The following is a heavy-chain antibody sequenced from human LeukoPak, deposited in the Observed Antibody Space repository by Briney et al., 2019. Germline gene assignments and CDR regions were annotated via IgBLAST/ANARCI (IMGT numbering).Heavy chain of an antibody. CDR2: IYHNGNT. Sequence: SETLSLTCAVSGYSISSGYYWGWIRQPPRKGLEWIGTIYHNGNTYYNPSLKSRVTISVDTSKKQFSLKLSSVTAADTAVYYCARRYDFWSGYPPPLDYWGQGTLVTVSS. V-gene: IGHV4-38-2*01. CDR1: GYSISSGYY. D-gene: IGHD3-3*01. J-gene: IGHJ4*02. CDR3: ARRYDFWSGYPPPLDY.